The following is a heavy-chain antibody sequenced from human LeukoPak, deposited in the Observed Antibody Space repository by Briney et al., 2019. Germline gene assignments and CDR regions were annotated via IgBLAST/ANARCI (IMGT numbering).Heavy chain of an antibody. CDR1: GGTFSSYA. Sequence: EASVKVSCKASGGTFSSYAISWVRQAPGQGLEWMGGIIPIFGTANYAQKFQGRVTITADESTSTAYMELSSLRSEDTAVYYCARPDQTAYCGGDCYSGNAFDIWGQGTMVTVSS. D-gene: IGHD2-21*02. CDR2: IIPIFGTA. CDR3: ARPDQTAYCGGDCYSGNAFDI. J-gene: IGHJ3*02. V-gene: IGHV1-69*13.